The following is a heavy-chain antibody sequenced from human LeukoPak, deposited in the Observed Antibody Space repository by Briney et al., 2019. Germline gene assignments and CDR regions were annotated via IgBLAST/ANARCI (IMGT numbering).Heavy chain of an antibody. CDR3: KGGYGSGSYSNRYDY. CDR2: ISYDGSNK. CDR1: GFTFSSYA. D-gene: IGHD3-10*01. J-gene: IGHJ4*02. V-gene: IGHV3-30*04. Sequence: GRSLRLSCAASGFTFSSYAMHWVRQAPGKGLEWVAVISYDGSNKYYADSVKGRFTISRDNSKNTLYLQMNSLRAEDTAVYYCKGGYGSGSYSNRYDYRGQGTLVTVSS.